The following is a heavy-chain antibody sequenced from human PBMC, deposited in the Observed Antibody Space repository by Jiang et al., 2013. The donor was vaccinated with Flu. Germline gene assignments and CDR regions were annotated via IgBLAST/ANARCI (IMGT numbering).Heavy chain of an antibody. J-gene: IGHJ4*02. D-gene: IGHD3-16*01. CDR3: AHTPIHSATYVQFDN. V-gene: IGHV2-5*02. CDR2: IYWDDDK. CDR1: GFSLSTSGVG. Sequence: KPTQTLTLTCTFSGFSLSTSGVGVGWIRQPPGKALEWLALIYWDDDKTYSPSLKSRLSITKDTSKNQVVLTMTTMDPVDTATYYCAHTPIHSATYVQFDNWGQGTLVTVSS.